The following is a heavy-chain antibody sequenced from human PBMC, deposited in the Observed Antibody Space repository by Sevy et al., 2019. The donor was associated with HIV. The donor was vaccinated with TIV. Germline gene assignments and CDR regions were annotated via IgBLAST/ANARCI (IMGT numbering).Heavy chain of an antibody. J-gene: IGHJ5*02. CDR2: INESGIT. CDR1: DGSFSGYY. V-gene: IGHV4-34*01. Sequence: SETLSLTCAVHDGSFSGYYWNWIRQLPGKGLERIGEINESGITYYNPSLKSRVTISVDTSKKQFSLKLNSVTAVDSAVYFCAQSPPVVVVPGAPSWFDPWCQGTLVTVSS. D-gene: IGHD2-2*01. CDR3: AQSPPVVVVPGAPSWFDP.